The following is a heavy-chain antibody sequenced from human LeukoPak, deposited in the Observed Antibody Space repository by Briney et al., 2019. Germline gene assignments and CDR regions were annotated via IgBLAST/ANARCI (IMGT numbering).Heavy chain of an antibody. V-gene: IGHV1-8*03. CDR2: MIPNCGNT. Sequence: WMIPNCGNTGYSQNLQRRVTSTINTSISTAYMELSSLRSEDTAVYYCARWGNYPSTDFDYWGQGTLVTVSS. D-gene: IGHD1-7*01. J-gene: IGHJ4*02. CDR3: ARWGNYPSTDFDY.